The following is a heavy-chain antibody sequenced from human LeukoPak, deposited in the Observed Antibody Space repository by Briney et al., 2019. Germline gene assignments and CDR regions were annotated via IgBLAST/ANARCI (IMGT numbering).Heavy chain of an antibody. CDR2: INPSGGST. Sequence: GASVKVSCKASGYTFTSYYMHWVRQAPGQGLEWVGIINPSGGSTSYAQKFQGRVTMTRDTSTSTVYMELSSLRSEDTAVYYCARLRMATIMAFDIWGQGTMVTVSS. J-gene: IGHJ3*02. V-gene: IGHV1-46*01. D-gene: IGHD5-24*01. CDR3: ARLRMATIMAFDI. CDR1: GYTFTSYY.